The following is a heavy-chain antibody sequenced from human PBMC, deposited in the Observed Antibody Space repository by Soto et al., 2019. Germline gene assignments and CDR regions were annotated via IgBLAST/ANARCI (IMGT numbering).Heavy chain of an antibody. Sequence: ASVKVSCKASGGTFSSYAISWVRQAPGQGLEWMGGIIPIFGTANYAQKFQGRVTITADESTSTAYMELSSLRSEDTAVYYCARDDCSGGSCYRGWFDPWGQGTLVTVSS. CDR3: ARDDCSGGSCYRGWFDP. CDR2: IIPIFGTA. J-gene: IGHJ5*02. D-gene: IGHD2-15*01. CDR1: GGTFSSYA. V-gene: IGHV1-69*13.